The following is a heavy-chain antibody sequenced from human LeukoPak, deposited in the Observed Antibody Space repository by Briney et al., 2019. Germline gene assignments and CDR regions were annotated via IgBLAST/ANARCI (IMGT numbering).Heavy chain of an antibody. CDR1: GFTFSSYS. Sequence: GGSLRLSCAASGFTFSSYSMNWVRQAPGKGLEWVSSISSSSSYIYYADSVKGRFTISRDNAKNSLYLQMNSLRAEDTAVYYCARDGDKEQLDGVDYWGQGTLVTVSS. V-gene: IGHV3-21*01. D-gene: IGHD6-6*01. CDR2: ISSSSSYI. J-gene: IGHJ4*02. CDR3: ARDGDKEQLDGVDY.